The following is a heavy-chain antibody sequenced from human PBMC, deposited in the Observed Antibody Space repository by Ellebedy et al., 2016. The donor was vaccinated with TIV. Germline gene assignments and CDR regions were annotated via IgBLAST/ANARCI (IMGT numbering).Heavy chain of an antibody. D-gene: IGHD2-2*01. J-gene: IGHJ4*02. CDR2: IIPIFGTA. CDR1: GGTFSSYA. V-gene: IGHV1-69*13. Sequence: SVKVSXXASGGTFSSYAISWVRQAPGQGLEWMGGIIPIFGTANYAQKFQGRVTITADESTSTTYMELSSLRSEDTAVYYCARIYCSSTSCNVPFDYWGQGTLVTVSS. CDR3: ARIYCSSTSCNVPFDY.